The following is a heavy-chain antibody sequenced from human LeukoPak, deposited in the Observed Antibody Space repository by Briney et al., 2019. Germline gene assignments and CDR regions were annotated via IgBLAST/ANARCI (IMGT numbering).Heavy chain of an antibody. D-gene: IGHD1-26*01. Sequence: PSETLSLTCTVSGGSISSYYWSWIRQPPGKGLEWIGYIYSSGSTNYNPSLKSRVSISVDTSKNRLSLKLSSVTAADTAVYYCAREGVVGATSAFDIWGQGTMVTVPS. V-gene: IGHV4-59*01. CDR3: AREGVVGATSAFDI. J-gene: IGHJ3*02. CDR2: IYSSGST. CDR1: GGSISSYY.